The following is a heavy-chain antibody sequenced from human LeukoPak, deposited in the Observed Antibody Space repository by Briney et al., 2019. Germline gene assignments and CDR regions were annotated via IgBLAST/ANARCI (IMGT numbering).Heavy chain of an antibody. CDR2: IKGDESEK. Sequence: PGGSLRLSCAASGFTFSSFYMSWVRQAPGKGLEWVANIKGDESEKYYVDSVKGRFTISRDNAKNSLYLQMNSLRAEDTAVYYCARDRSDRSAVAGTSAFDYWGQGTLVTVSS. V-gene: IGHV3-7*01. J-gene: IGHJ4*02. CDR1: GFTFSSFY. D-gene: IGHD6-19*01. CDR3: ARDRSDRSAVAGTSAFDY.